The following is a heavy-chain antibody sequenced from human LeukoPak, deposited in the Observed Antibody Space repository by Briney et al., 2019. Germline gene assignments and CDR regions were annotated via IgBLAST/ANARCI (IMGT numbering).Heavy chain of an antibody. CDR1: GFTFSNFA. Sequence: GGSLRLSCAASGFTFSNFAMTWVRQAPGKGLEWVSGISGGGRSIYYTDSVKGRFTVSRDNAKNSLYLQMNSLRAEDTALYYCANYNYWGQGTLVTVSS. J-gene: IGHJ4*02. V-gene: IGHV3-23*01. D-gene: IGHD3-10*01. CDR2: ISGGGRSI. CDR3: ANYNY.